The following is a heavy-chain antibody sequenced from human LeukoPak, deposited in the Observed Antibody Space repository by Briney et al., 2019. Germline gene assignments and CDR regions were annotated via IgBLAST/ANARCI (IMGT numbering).Heavy chain of an antibody. V-gene: IGHV3-53*01. CDR1: GLTVNSNY. D-gene: IGHD5-24*01. CDR3: VSQKWLYAFDI. CDR2: IYSGGAT. J-gene: IGHJ3*02. Sequence: GGSLRLSCVASGLTVNSNYMSWVRQAPGKGLEWVSAIYSGGATYYADSVKGRFTVSRDDSKNTLYLQMYRLRVEDTAMYYCVSQKWLYAFDIWGQRTMVTVSS.